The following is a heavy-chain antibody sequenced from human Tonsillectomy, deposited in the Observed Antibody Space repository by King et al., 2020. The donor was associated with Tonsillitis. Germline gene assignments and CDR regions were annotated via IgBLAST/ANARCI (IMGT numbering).Heavy chain of an antibody. CDR1: GYIFINYY. V-gene: IGHV1-46*03. Sequence: VQLVESGAEVKKPGASVKVSCKASGYIFINYYMHWVRQAPGQGLEWMGIINPSGGSTIYAQKFQGRVTMTRDTSTSTVYMELSSLRSEDTAIYYCARDPPGCGGGNCYIDYWGQGTLVTVSS. CDR2: INPSGGST. CDR3: ARDPPGCGGGNCYIDY. J-gene: IGHJ4*02. D-gene: IGHD2-15*01.